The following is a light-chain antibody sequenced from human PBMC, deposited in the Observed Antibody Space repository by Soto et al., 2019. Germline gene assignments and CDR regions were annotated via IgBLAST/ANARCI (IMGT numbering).Light chain of an antibody. CDR3: SSYTSSSTLGV. CDR2: EVS. J-gene: IGLJ3*02. V-gene: IGLV2-14*01. CDR1: SSDVGGYNY. Sequence: QSALTQPASVSGSPGQSITISCTGTSSDVGGYNYVSWYQQHPGKAPKLMIYEVSNRPSGVSNRFSGAKSGSTASLTISGLQAEDEADHYCSSYTSSSTLGVFGGGTKLTVL.